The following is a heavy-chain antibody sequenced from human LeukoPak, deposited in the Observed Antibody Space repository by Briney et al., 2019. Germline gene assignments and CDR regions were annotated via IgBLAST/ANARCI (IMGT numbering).Heavy chain of an antibody. CDR1: GYIFTNSW. CDR2: ISPGNSDT. CDR3: ATESYGSWRN. V-gene: IGHV5-51*01. J-gene: IGHJ4*02. Sequence: GQFLKISGKGSGYIFTNSWIGWVRQMPGKGLEWMGIISPGNSDTRYSPSFQGQVTISADKSISTAYLQWSSLKASDTAMYYCATESYGSWRNWGQGTLVTVSS. D-gene: IGHD3-10*01.